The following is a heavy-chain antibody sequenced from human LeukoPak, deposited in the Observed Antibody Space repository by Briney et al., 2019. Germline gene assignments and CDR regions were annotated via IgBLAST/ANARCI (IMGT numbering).Heavy chain of an antibody. Sequence: SVKVSCKASGGTFSSYAISWVRQAPGQGLEWMGGNIPIFGTANYAQKFQGRVTITADESTSTAYMELSSLRSEDTAVYYCARDSRSGSSGWYKTYYFDYWGQGTLVTVSS. D-gene: IGHD6-19*01. CDR3: ARDSRSGSSGWYKTYYFDY. J-gene: IGHJ4*02. CDR2: NIPIFGTA. V-gene: IGHV1-69*13. CDR1: GGTFSSYA.